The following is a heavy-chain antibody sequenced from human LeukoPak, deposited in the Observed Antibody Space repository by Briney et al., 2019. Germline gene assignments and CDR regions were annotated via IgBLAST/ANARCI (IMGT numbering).Heavy chain of an antibody. D-gene: IGHD2-2*01. V-gene: IGHV4-38-2*01. J-gene: IGHJ3*02. CDR2: MYRSGST. CDR3: VSQVVPAAIPDAFDI. CDR1: GFPISTGYY. Sequence: SETLSLTCAVSGFPISTGYYWGWVSQPPGKGLEWIGSMYRSGSTYYNPSLKSRMTISLDTSKNQFSLKLNSVTAADTALYYCVSQVVPAAIPDAFDIWGRGTMVSVSS.